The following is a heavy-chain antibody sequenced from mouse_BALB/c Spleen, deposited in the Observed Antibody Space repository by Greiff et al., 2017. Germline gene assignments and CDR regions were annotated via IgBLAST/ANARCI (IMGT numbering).Heavy chain of an antibody. CDR1: GYAFSSSW. V-gene: IGHV1-82*01. J-gene: IGHJ4*01. CDR3: ARSGDYDRAGFAMDY. CDR2: IYPGDGDT. D-gene: IGHD2-4*01. Sequence: QVQLQQSGPELVKPGASVKISCKASGYAFSSSWMNWVKQRPGQGLEWIGRIYPGDGDTNYNGKFKGKATLTADKSSSTAYMQLSSLTSVDSAVYFCARSGDYDRAGFAMDYWGQGTSVTVSS.